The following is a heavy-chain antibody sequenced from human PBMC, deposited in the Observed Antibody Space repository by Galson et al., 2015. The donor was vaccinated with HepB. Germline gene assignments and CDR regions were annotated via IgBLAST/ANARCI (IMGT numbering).Heavy chain of an antibody. J-gene: IGHJ4*02. CDR1: GDSVSSNSAA. Sequence: CAISGDSVSSNSAAWNWIRQSPSRGLEWLGRTCYGSEWYTDYAVSVKSRITITPDTSKNQFSLQLNSVTPEDTAVYYCAREVDTAMVTAVQFDYWGQGTLVTVSS. CDR3: AREVDTAMVTAVQFDY. V-gene: IGHV6-1*01. CDR2: TCYGSEWYT. D-gene: IGHD5-18*01.